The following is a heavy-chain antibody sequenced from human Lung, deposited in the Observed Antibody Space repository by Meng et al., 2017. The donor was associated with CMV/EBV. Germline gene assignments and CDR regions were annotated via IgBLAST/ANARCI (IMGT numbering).Heavy chain of an antibody. CDR3: ARIGATSSYYYGMDV. J-gene: IGHJ6*02. CDR2: ISAYNGNT. D-gene: IGHD1-26*01. Sequence: SVXVSXXASGYTFTSYGISWVRQAPGQGLEWMGWISAYNGNTNYAQKLQGRVTMTTDTSTSTAYMELRSLRSDDTAVYYCARIGATSSYYYGMDVWGQGPTVTVSS. CDR1: GYTFTSYG. V-gene: IGHV1-18*01.